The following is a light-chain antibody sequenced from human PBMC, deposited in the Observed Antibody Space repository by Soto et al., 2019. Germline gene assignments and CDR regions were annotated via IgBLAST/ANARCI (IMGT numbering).Light chain of an antibody. V-gene: IGKV2-28*01. J-gene: IGKJ5*01. CDR2: LGS. CDR1: QSLLHSNGYNY. CDR3: MQALQTPIT. Sequence: DIVMTQSPLSLPVTPGESASISCRYRQSLLHSNGYNYLDWYLQKPGQSPQLLIYLGSNRSSGVPDRFSGSGSGTDFTLKISRVEAEDVGVYYCMQALQTPITFGQGTRLEIK.